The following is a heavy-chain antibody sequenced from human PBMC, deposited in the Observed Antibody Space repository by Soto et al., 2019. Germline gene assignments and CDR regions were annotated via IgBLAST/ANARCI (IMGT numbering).Heavy chain of an antibody. CDR1: GFTFDDYG. Sequence: GGSLRLSCAASGFTFDDYGMSWVRQAPGKGLEWVSGINWNGGSTGYADSVKGRFTISRDNAKNSLYLQMNSLRAEDTALYHCARGGYGDYVHWYFDLWGRGTLVTVSS. CDR2: INWNGGST. CDR3: ARGGYGDYVHWYFDL. D-gene: IGHD4-17*01. V-gene: IGHV3-20*01. J-gene: IGHJ2*01.